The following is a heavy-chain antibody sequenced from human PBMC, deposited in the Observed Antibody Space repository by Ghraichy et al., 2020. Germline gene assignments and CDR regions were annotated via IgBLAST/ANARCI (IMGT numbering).Heavy chain of an antibody. D-gene: IGHD2-2*01. CDR1: GDSISNYY. J-gene: IGHJ6*02. V-gene: IGHV4-59*01. CDR2: IYYSGST. CDR3: ARGGTSSAILGAYDYYGMDV. Sequence: SETLSLTCTVSGDSISNYYWSWIRQPPGKGLEWIGCIYYSGSTKYNPSLQSRVTISVDTSKNQFSLKLSSVTAADTAVYYCARGGTSSAILGAYDYYGMDVGALGSTVTVSS.